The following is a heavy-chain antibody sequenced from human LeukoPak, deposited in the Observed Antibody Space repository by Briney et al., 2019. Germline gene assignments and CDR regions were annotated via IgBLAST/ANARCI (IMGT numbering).Heavy chain of an antibody. CDR1: GFTFSSYA. D-gene: IGHD2-21*01. CDR2: LGYSGNT. J-gene: IGHJ3*02. Sequence: PGGSLRLSCAASGFTFSSYAMSWVRQAPGKGLEWVSALGYSGNTYYADSVKGRFAISRDNAKNSLYLQMNSLRAEDTAVYYCTSRKSDGAFDIWGQGTMVTVSS. V-gene: IGHV3-23*01. CDR3: TSRKSDGAFDI.